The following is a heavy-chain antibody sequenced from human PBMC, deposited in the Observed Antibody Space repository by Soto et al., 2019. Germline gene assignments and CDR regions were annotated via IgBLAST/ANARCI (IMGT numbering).Heavy chain of an antibody. V-gene: IGHV5-51*01. D-gene: IGHD6-6*01. J-gene: IGHJ3*02. CDR3: ASPKQLAHDAFDI. CDR1: GYSFTSYW. Sequence: PGESLKISCKGSGYSFTSYWIGWVRQMPGKGLEWIGIIYPGDSDTRYSPSFQGQVTISADKSISTAYLQWSSLKASDTAMYYCASPKQLAHDAFDIWGQGTMLTVSS. CDR2: IYPGDSDT.